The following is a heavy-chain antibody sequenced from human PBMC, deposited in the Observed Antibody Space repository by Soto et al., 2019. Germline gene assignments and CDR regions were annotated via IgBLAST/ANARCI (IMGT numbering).Heavy chain of an antibody. V-gene: IGHV4-30-2*01. CDR3: PRGGEYCSSTSCSNWFDP. D-gene: IGHD2-2*01. J-gene: IGHJ5*02. Sequence: QLQLQESGSGLVKPSQTLYLTCAVSGGSISSGGYSWSWIRQPPGKGLEWIGYIYHSGSTYYNPSLKSRVTISVDRSKNQFSLKLSSVTAADTAVYYCPRGGEYCSSTSCSNWFDPWGQGTLVTVSS. CDR1: GGSISSGGYS. CDR2: IYHSGST.